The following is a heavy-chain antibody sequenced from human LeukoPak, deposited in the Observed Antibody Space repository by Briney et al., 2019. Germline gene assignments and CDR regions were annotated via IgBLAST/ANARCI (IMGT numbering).Heavy chain of an antibody. CDR2: MNHNSGST. J-gene: IGHJ4*02. CDR1: GYTFTSYD. V-gene: IGHV1-8*03. CDR3: ARGRSTGYPYYFEY. Sequence: ASVKVSCKASGYTFTSYDINWVRQATGQGLEWMGWMNHNSGSTGYAQKFQGRVTITRNTSISTAYMELSGLRSEDTAVYYCARGRSTGYPYYFEYWGQGTLVTVSS. D-gene: IGHD5-12*01.